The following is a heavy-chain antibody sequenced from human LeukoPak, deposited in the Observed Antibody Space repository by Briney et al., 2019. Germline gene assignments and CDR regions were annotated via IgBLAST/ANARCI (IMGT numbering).Heavy chain of an antibody. CDR2: IKQDGSKK. CDR1: GFPFSSYW. Sequence: GGSLRLSCVASGFPFSSYWMTWVRQAPGKGLEWVANIKQDGSKKSYVDSVKGRFTISRDNAKNSLYLQMNSLRAEDTAVYYCARGGSYYTYWGQGTLVTVSS. CDR3: ARGGSYYTY. D-gene: IGHD1-26*01. V-gene: IGHV3-7*01. J-gene: IGHJ4*02.